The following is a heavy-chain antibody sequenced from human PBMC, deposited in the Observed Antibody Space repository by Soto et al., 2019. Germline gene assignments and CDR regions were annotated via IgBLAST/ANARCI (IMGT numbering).Heavy chain of an antibody. CDR1: GYTFTSYG. V-gene: IGHV1-18*01. D-gene: IGHD3-3*01. Sequence: ASVKVSCKASGYTFTSYGISWVRQAPGQGLEWMGWISAYNGNTNYAQKLQGRVTMTTDTSTXXXXXEXXXXXSDDTAXYYXARDAVALRFLEWLFAPDDAFDIWGQGTMVTVSS. CDR2: ISAYNGNT. J-gene: IGHJ3*02. CDR3: ARDAVALRFLEWLFAPDDAFDI.